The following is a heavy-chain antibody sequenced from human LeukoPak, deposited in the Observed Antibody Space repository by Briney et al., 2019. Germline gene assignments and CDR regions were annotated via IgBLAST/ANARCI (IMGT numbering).Heavy chain of an antibody. CDR1: GYSFTSYH. J-gene: IGHJ5*02. V-gene: IGHV1-46*01. D-gene: IGHD3-3*01. CDR2: INPGTGST. CDR3: ARDHSVDFWSGYYPGGWFDP. Sequence: ASVKVSCKASGYSFTSYHIHWVRQVPGQGLEWMGIINPGTGSTTYAQKFQGRVTMTRDTSTSTVYMELNSLTSEDTAVYYCARDHSVDFWSGYYPGGWFDPWGQGTLVTVSS.